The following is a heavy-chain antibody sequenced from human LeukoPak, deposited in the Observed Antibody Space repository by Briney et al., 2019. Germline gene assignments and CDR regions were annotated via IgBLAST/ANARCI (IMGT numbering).Heavy chain of an antibody. CDR3: ARAGGSTVSHSDY. J-gene: IGHJ4*02. V-gene: IGHV3-21*01. CDR1: GFTFSSYS. Sequence: GGSLRLSCAASGFTFSSYSMNWIRQAPGKGLEWVSSISSSTSYIYYADSVKGRFTISKDNAKNSLYLQMNSLRAEDTAVYYCARAGGSTVSHSDYWGQGTLVTVP. CDR2: ISSSTSYI. D-gene: IGHD4-17*01.